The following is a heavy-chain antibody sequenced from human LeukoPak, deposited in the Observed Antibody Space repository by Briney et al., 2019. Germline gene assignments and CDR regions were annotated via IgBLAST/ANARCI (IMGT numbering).Heavy chain of an antibody. CDR2: IYPGDSDT. CDR1: GYSFTSYW. CDR3: ARFDILTAYDAFDI. D-gene: IGHD3-9*01. J-gene: IGHJ3*02. V-gene: IGHV5-51*01. Sequence: GESLKISSQGSGYSFTSYWIGWVRQMPGKGLGWMGIIYPGDSDTRYSPSFQGQVTISADKSISTAYLQWSSLKASDTAMYYCARFDILTAYDAFDIWGQGTMVTVSS.